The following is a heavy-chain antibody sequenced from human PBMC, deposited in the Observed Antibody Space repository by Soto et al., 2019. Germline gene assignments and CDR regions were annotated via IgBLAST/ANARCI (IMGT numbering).Heavy chain of an antibody. CDR2: ISYDGSNK. Sequence: LSCAASGFTFSSYAMHWVRQAPGKGLEWVAVISYDGSNKYYADSVKGRFTIFRDNSKNTLYLQMNSLRAEDTAVYYCARGSPAPMVAVAGFFDYWGQGTLVTVSS. J-gene: IGHJ4*02. CDR3: ARGSPAPMVAVAGFFDY. D-gene: IGHD6-19*01. V-gene: IGHV3-30-3*01. CDR1: GFTFSSYA.